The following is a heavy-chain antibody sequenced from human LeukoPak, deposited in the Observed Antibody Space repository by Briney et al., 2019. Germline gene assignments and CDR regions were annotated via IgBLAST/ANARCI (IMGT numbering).Heavy chain of an antibody. CDR2: IYYSGST. Sequence: SETLSLTCTVSGGSISSSSYYWGWIRQPPGKGLEWIGSIYYSGSTYYNPSLKSRVTISVDTSKNRFSLKLSSVTAADTAVYYCARASKYYYYGMDVWGQGTTVTVSS. V-gene: IGHV4-39*07. J-gene: IGHJ6*02. CDR1: GGSISSSSYY. CDR3: ARASKYYYYGMDV.